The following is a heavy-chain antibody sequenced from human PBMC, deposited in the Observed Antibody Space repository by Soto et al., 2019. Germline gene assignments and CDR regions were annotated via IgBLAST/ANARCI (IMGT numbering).Heavy chain of an antibody. Sequence: QVQLVQSGAEVKKPGASVKVSCKASGYTFTSYDINWVRQAPGQGLEWMGWMNPNSGNTGYAQKFQGRVTMTRNTSMSTAYMELSSLRSEDTAVYYCARARVYCSGGSCYLFDYWGQGTLVTVSS. D-gene: IGHD2-15*01. CDR3: ARARVYCSGGSCYLFDY. CDR1: GYTFTSYD. CDR2: MNPNSGNT. V-gene: IGHV1-8*01. J-gene: IGHJ4*02.